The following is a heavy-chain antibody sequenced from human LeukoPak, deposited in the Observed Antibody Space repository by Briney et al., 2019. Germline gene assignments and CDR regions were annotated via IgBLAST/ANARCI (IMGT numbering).Heavy chain of an antibody. CDR3: ARQWELRGWFDP. CDR1: GGSINSYY. J-gene: IGHJ5*02. V-gene: IGHV4-59*08. Sequence: SETLSLTCTVSGGSINSYYWSWIRQPPGKGLEWIGYIYYSGSTNYNPSLKSRVTISVDTSKNQFSLKLSSVTAADTAVYYCARQWELRGWFDPWGQGTLVTVSS. CDR2: IYYSGST. D-gene: IGHD1-26*01.